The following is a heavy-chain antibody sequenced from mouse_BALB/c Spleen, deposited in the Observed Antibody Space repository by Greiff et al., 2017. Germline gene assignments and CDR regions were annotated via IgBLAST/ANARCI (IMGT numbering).Heavy chain of an antibody. CDR1: GFTFSSYG. J-gene: IGHJ3*01. V-gene: IGHV5-6*01. CDR3: ARHEGFSDYDGFAY. Sequence: EVQRVESGGDLVKPGGSLKLSCAASGFTFSSYGMSWVRQTPDKRLEWVATISSGGSYTYYPDSVKGRFTISRDNAKNTLYLQMSSLKSEDTAMYYCARHEGFSDYDGFAYWGQGTLVTVSA. CDR2: ISSGGSYT. D-gene: IGHD2-4*01.